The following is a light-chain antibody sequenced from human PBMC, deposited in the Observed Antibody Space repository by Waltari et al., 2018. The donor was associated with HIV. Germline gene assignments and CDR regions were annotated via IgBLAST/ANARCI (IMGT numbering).Light chain of an antibody. J-gene: IGKJ3*01. CDR2: DAS. V-gene: IGKV1-33*01. CDR1: QDISTY. Sequence: DIQMTQSPSSLSASVEDRVTITCQASQDISTYLNWYQQKPGKAPKLLIYDASNLETGVPSRFSGSGSGTDFTFTISSLQPEDIATYYCQQYDNLPFTFGPGTKVDIK. CDR3: QQYDNLPFT.